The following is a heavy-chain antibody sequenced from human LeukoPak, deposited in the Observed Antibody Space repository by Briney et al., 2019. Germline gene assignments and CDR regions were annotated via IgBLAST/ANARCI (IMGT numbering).Heavy chain of an antibody. CDR1: GFTFSSYS. Sequence: GGSLRLSCAASGFTFSSYSMSWVRQAPGKGLEWVSYISSSSSTIYYADSVKGRFTISRDNAKNSLYLQMNSLRAEDTAVYYCARGPMIVVVNQLDYWGQGTLVTVSS. CDR3: ARGPMIVVVNQLDY. CDR2: ISSSSSTI. V-gene: IGHV3-48*04. J-gene: IGHJ4*02. D-gene: IGHD3-22*01.